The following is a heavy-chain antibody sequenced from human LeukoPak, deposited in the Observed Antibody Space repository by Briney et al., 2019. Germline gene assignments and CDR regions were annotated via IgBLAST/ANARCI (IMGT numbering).Heavy chain of an antibody. V-gene: IGHV1-24*01. CDR1: GYTLTELP. D-gene: IGHD3-3*01. CDR2: FDPEDGET. CDR3: ATSVLSDEWLLILDY. J-gene: IGHJ4*02. Sequence: ASVKVSCKVSGYTLTELPMHWVRQAPGKGPEWMGGFDPEDGETIYAQKFQGRVTMTEDTSTDTAYMELSSLRSEDTAVYYCATSVLSDEWLLILDYWGQGTLVTVSS.